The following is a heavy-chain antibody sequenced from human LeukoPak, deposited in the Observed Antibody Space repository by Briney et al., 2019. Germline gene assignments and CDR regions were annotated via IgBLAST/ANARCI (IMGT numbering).Heavy chain of an antibody. J-gene: IGHJ4*02. CDR3: ARDGTRRGYSGYDFDH. CDR1: GFTFSSYA. Sequence: AGGSLRLSCAASGFTFSSYAMHWVRQAPGKGLEWVAVISYDGSNKYYADSVKGRFTISRDNSKNTLYLQMNSLRAEDTAVYYCARDGTRRGYSGYDFDHWGRGTLVTVSS. D-gene: IGHD5-12*01. V-gene: IGHV3-30-3*01. CDR2: ISYDGSNK.